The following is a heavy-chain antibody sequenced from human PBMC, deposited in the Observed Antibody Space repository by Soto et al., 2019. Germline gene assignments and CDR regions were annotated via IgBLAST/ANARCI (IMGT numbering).Heavy chain of an antibody. CDR2: IRGDSGST. D-gene: IGHD3-22*01. J-gene: IGHJ6*02. CDR1: GFTFSTFD. V-gene: IGHV3-23*01. Sequence: GGSLRLSCAASGFTFSTFDMTWVRQAPGKGLEWVSLIRGDSGSTYYADSVKGRFTISKDNAKNSLYLQMNSLRAEDTAVYYCAREDYYYDSSPKYGMDVWGQGTTVTVSS. CDR3: AREDYYYDSSPKYGMDV.